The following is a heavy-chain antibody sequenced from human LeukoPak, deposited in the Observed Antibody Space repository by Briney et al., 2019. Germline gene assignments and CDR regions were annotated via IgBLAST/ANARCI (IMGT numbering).Heavy chain of an antibody. J-gene: IGHJ4*02. CDR3: ARVPTVVISKGLDY. CDR2: IYHSGST. D-gene: IGHD4-23*01. Sequence: SVTLSLTCTVSGYSISSGYYWGWIRQPPGKGLEWIGSIYHSGSTYYNPSLKSRVTISVDTSKNQFSLKLSSVTAADTAVYYCARVPTVVISKGLDYWGQGTLVTVSS. V-gene: IGHV4-38-2*02. CDR1: GYSISSGYY.